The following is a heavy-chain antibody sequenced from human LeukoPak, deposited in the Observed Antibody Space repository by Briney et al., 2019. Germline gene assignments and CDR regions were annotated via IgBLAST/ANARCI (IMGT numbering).Heavy chain of an antibody. CDR3: TTIGYSGYGLNY. J-gene: IGHJ4*02. Sequence: GGSLRLSCAASGFTFSNAWMSWVRQAPGKGLEWVGRIKSKTAGETTDYAAPVKGRFPISRDDSKNTLYLQMNSLKTEDTAVYYCTTIGYSGYGLNYWGQGTLVTVSS. D-gene: IGHD5-12*01. CDR2: IKSKTAGETT. V-gene: IGHV3-15*01. CDR1: GFTFSNAW.